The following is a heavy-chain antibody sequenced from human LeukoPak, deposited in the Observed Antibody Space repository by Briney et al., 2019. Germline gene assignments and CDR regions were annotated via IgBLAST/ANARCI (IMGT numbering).Heavy chain of an antibody. CDR3: AKVRSGNNYYFDY. Sequence: GGSLRLSCAASGFTFSDFAMSWVRQAPGKGLEWVSGMSASGSHTHSADFVKGRFTISRDNFKNTLYLQMNGLRVEGTAVYYCAKVRSGNNYYFDYWGQGTLVTVSS. CDR2: MSASGSHT. CDR1: GFTFSDFA. D-gene: IGHD1/OR15-1a*01. V-gene: IGHV3-23*01. J-gene: IGHJ4*02.